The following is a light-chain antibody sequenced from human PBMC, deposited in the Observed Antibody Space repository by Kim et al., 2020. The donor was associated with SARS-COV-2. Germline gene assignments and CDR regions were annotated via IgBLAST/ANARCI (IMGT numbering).Light chain of an antibody. CDR2: GAS. J-gene: IGKJ4*01. Sequence: PGERASLCGRASQSVSSSYLAGYERKPGQARRLLIYGASSRATGITDRFSGSESGTDLTLTISRREPEDFAVYYCQQYDMSSLTFGGGTKVDIK. CDR3: QQYDMSSLT. CDR1: QSVSSSY. V-gene: IGKV3-20*01.